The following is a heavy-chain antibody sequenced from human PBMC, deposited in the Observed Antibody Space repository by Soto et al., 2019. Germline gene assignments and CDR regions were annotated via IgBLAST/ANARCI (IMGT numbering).Heavy chain of an antibody. V-gene: IGHV2-5*02. CDR3: AHESYFYGSGSLVY. D-gene: IGHD3-10*01. CDR2: IYWDDDK. J-gene: IGHJ4*02. CDR1: GFSLSTSGVG. Sequence: QITLKESGPTLVKPTQTLTLTCTFSGFSLSTSGVGVGWIRQPPGKALEWLALIYWDDDKRYSPSLKSRLTTXKXTXXNQVVLTMTNMDPVDTATYYCAHESYFYGSGSLVYWGQGTLVTVSS.